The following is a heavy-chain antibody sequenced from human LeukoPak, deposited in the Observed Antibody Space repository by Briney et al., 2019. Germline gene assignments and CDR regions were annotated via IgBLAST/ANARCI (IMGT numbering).Heavy chain of an antibody. CDR1: GYTLTELS. D-gene: IGHD6-19*01. CDR2: FDPEDGET. J-gene: IGHJ5*02. CDR3: ATHSSGWANWFDP. Sequence: ASVKVSCNVSGYTLTELSMHWVRQAPGKGLEWMGGFDPEDGETIYAQEFQGRVTMTEDTSTDTAYMELSSLRSEDTAVYYCATHSSGWANWFDPWGQGTLVTVSS. V-gene: IGHV1-24*01.